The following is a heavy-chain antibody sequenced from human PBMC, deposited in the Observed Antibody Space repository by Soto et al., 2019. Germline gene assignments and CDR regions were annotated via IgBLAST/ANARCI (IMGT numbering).Heavy chain of an antibody. Sequence: PSETLSLTCTVSGGSISSYYWSWIRQPPGKGLEWIGYIYYSGSTNYNPSLKSRVTISVDTSKNQFSLKLSSVTAADTAVYYCARVVAAAGKTFDYWGQGTLVTVSS. CDR2: IYYSGST. J-gene: IGHJ4*02. CDR3: ARVVAAAGKTFDY. V-gene: IGHV4-59*01. D-gene: IGHD6-13*01. CDR1: GGSISSYY.